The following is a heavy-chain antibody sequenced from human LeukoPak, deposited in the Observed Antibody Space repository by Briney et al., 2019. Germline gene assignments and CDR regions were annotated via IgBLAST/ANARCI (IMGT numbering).Heavy chain of an antibody. CDR3: AREFQDYYGSGSYFDY. CDR1: GFTVSSNY. J-gene: IGHJ4*02. Sequence: GGSLRLSCAASGFTVSSNYMSWVRQAPGKGLEWVSVIYSGGSTYYADSVKVRFTISRDNSKNTLYLQMNSLRAEDTAVYYCAREFQDYYGSGSYFDYWGQGTLVTVSS. V-gene: IGHV3-53*01. D-gene: IGHD3-10*01. CDR2: IYSGGST.